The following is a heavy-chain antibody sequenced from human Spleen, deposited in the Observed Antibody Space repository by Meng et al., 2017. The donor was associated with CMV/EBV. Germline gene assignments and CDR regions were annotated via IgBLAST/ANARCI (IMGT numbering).Heavy chain of an antibody. V-gene: IGHV3-23*01. J-gene: IGHJ4*02. CDR2: IIYSGGGT. D-gene: IGHD3-3*01. CDR1: GFTFSSYW. Sequence: GESLKISCAASGFTFSSYWMSWVRQAPGKGLEWVSIIYSGGGTYYADSVKGRFTISRDNSKNTLYLQMNSLRAEDTAVYYCAKDLRYYDFWSGRMDWGQGTLVTVSS. CDR3: AKDLRYYDFWSGRMD.